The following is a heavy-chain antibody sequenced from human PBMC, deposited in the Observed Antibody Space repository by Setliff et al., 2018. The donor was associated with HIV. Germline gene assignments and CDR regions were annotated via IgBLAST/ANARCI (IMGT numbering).Heavy chain of an antibody. Sequence: SETLSLTCTVSGGSIRGSSYYWGWIRQPPGKGLEWIGSMYYSGRTYYNPSLKSRVTISVDTSKDQFSLKLRSLTATDTAIYHCARSMRYFYDTSGFSWFDPWGQGTLVTVSS. CDR1: GGSIRGSSYY. V-gene: IGHV4-39*01. CDR2: MYYSGRT. J-gene: IGHJ5*02. D-gene: IGHD3-22*01. CDR3: ARSMRYFYDTSGFSWFDP.